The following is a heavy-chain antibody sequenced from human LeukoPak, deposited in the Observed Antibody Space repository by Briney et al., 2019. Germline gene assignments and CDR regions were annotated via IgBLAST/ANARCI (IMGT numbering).Heavy chain of an antibody. D-gene: IGHD3-22*01. CDR1: GGSFSGYY. Sequence: SETLSLTCAVYGGSFSGYYWSWIRQPPGKGLEWIGEINHSGSTNYNPSLKSRVTISVDTSKNQLSLKLSSVTAADTAVYYCARRAGDYSHPYDYWGQGTLVTVSS. V-gene: IGHV4-34*01. CDR3: ARRAGDYSHPYDY. CDR2: INHSGST. J-gene: IGHJ4*02.